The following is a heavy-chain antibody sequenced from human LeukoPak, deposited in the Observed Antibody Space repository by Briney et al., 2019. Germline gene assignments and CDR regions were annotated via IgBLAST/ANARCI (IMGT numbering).Heavy chain of an antibody. J-gene: IGHJ2*01. V-gene: IGHV4-31*03. Sequence: SETLSLTCTVSGGSISSGGYYWSWIRQHPGKGLEWIGYIYYSGSTYYNPSLKSRITISVDTSKNQFPLKLSSVTAADTAVYYCARFGVTRVDWYFDLWGRGTLVTVSS. CDR1: GGSISSGGYY. D-gene: IGHD2-21*02. CDR2: IYYSGST. CDR3: ARFGVTRVDWYFDL.